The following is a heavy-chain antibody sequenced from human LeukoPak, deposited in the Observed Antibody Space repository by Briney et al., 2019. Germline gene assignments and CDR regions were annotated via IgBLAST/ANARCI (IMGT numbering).Heavy chain of an antibody. D-gene: IGHD1-7*01. Sequence: SETLSLTCTVSGGSISSSSYYWGWIRQPPGKGLEWIGSIYYSGSTYYNPSLKSRVTISVDTSKNQFSLKLSSMTAADTAVYYCARKGGNYDRYNWFDPWGQGTLVTVSS. J-gene: IGHJ5*02. V-gene: IGHV4-39*07. CDR1: GGSISSSSYY. CDR3: ARKGGNYDRYNWFDP. CDR2: IYYSGST.